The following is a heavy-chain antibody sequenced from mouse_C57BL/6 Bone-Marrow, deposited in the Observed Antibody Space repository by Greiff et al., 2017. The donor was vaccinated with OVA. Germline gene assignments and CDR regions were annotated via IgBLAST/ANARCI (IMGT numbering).Heavy chain of an antibody. CDR3: AFYYGSSYRYFDV. J-gene: IGHJ1*03. CDR1: GYSFTDYN. V-gene: IGHV1-39*01. D-gene: IGHD1-1*01. CDR2: LNPNYGTT. Sequence: LVESGPELVKPGASVKISCKASGYSFTDYNMNWVKQSNGKSLEWIGVLNPNYGTTSYNQKFKGKATLTVDQSSSTAYMQLNSLTSEDSAVYYCAFYYGSSYRYFDVWGTGTTVTVSS.